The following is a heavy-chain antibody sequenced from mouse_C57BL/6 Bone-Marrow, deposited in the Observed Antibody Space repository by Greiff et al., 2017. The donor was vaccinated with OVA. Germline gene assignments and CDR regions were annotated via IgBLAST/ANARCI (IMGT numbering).Heavy chain of an antibody. J-gene: IGHJ3*01. D-gene: IGHD1-1*01. CDR3: ARFYYYGSRPAWFAY. CDR1: GYTFTSYW. Sequence: VQLQQPGTELVKPGASVKLSCKASGYTFTSYWMHWVKQRPGQGLEWIGNINPSNGGTNYNEKFKSKATLTVDKSSSSSYMQLSSLTSEDSAVYYCARFYYYGSRPAWFAYWGQGTLVTVSA. V-gene: IGHV1-53*01. CDR2: INPSNGGT.